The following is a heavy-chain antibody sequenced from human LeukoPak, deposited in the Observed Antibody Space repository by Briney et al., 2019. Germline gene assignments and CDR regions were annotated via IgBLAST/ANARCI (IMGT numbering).Heavy chain of an antibody. J-gene: IGHJ4*02. V-gene: IGHV3-30*18. CDR2: ISYDGSNK. CDR3: AKDQWQF. CDR1: GFTFSSYG. Sequence: GGSLSLSCAASGFTFSSYGMHWVRQAPGKGLEWVAVISYDGSNKYYADSVKGRFTISRDNSKNTLYLQMNSPRAEDTAVYYCAKDQWQFWGQGTLVTVSS. D-gene: IGHD6-19*01.